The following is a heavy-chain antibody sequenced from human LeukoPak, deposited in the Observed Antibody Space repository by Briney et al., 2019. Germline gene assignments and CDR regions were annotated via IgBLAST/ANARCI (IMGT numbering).Heavy chain of an antibody. CDR2: INTNNGDA. D-gene: IGHD2-2*01. CDR3: ARANFFYFSRTTCLFDY. CDR1: GYTFTDYS. V-gene: IGHV1-2*02. Sequence: ASVTLSCKASGYTFTDYSIHWMRHPPAQGFEWMGWINTNNGDANYSQNFQSRRTITTDASINTAHMEVSRLRSDDTAVYYCARANFFYFSRTTCLFDYWGQGTLVSVSS. J-gene: IGHJ4*02.